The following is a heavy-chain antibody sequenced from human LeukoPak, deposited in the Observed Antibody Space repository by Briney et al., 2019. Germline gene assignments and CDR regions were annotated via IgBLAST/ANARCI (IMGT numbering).Heavy chain of an antibody. CDR2: INPNSGGT. J-gene: IGHJ4*02. V-gene: IGHV1-2*02. CDR1: GYTFTGYY. D-gene: IGHD3-22*01. Sequence: ASVTVSCKASGYTFTGYYMHWVRQAPGQGLEWMGWINPNSGGTNYAQKFQGRVTMTRDTSISTAYMELSRLRSDDTAVYYCARTYYYDSSGPMGDYWGQGTLVTVSS. CDR3: ARTYYYDSSGPMGDY.